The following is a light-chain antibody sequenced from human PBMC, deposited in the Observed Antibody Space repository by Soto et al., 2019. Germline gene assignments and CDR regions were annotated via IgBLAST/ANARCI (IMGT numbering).Light chain of an antibody. CDR1: QGVRTY. V-gene: IGKV1-17*03. CDR2: SAS. J-gene: IGKJ1*01. CDR3: LQCYKYPWT. Sequence: DIQMPQSPSAMSASLGARVTITCRASQGVRTYLAWFQQKPGKVPKRLIYSASSLQSGVPSRFSGNGSGTEFTLTISSLQPEDFAIYYCLQCYKYPWTFGQGTKVDIK.